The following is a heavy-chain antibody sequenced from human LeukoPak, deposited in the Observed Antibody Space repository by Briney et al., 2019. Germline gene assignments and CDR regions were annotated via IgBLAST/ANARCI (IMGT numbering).Heavy chain of an antibody. CDR3: ASLSLYYDFWSGYLTD. D-gene: IGHD3-3*01. CDR2: IYYSGST. J-gene: IGHJ4*02. CDR1: GFTVSSNY. V-gene: IGHV4-39*01. Sequence: GSLRLSCAASGFTVSSNYMSWVRQPPGKGLEWIGSIYYSGSTYYNPSLKSRVTISVDTSKNQFSLKLSSVTAADTAVYYCASLSLYYDFWSGYLTDWGQGTLVTVSS.